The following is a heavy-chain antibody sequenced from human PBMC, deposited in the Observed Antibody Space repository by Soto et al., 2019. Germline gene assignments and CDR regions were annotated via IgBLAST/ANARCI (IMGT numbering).Heavy chain of an antibody. J-gene: IGHJ4*02. V-gene: IGHV3-23*01. D-gene: IGHD6-19*01. CDR2: ISGSGGST. CDR3: AIYSSGWYGSIDY. CDR1: GFTFSSYA. Sequence: EVQLLESGGGLVQPGGSLRLSCAASGFTFSSYAMSWVRQAPGKGLEWVSAISGSGGSTYYADSVKGRFTISRDNSKHTLYLQMNSLRAEDTAVYYCAIYSSGWYGSIDYWGQGTLVTVSS.